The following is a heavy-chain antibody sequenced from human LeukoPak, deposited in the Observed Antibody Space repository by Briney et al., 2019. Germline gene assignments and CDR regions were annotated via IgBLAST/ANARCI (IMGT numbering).Heavy chain of an antibody. CDR1: GGTFSSYA. V-gene: IGHV1-69*01. J-gene: IGHJ4*02. Sequence: WASVKVSCKASGGTFSSYAISWVRQAPGQGLEWMGGIIPIFGTANYAQKFQGRVTITADESTSTAYMELSSLRYEDTAVYHCAKKSGDHFHFDFWGQGTLVTVSS. D-gene: IGHD2-21*01. CDR2: IIPIFGTA. CDR3: AKKSGDHFHFDF.